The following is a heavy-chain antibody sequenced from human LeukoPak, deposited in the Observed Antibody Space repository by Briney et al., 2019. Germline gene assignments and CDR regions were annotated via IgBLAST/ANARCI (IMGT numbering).Heavy chain of an antibody. CDR3: ARHTVAGTEGADY. D-gene: IGHD6-19*01. Sequence: PSETLSLTCTVSGGSISSSSYYWGWIRQPPGKGLEWIGSICYSGSTYYNPSLKSRVTISVDTSKNQFSLKLSSVTAADTAVYYCARHTVAGTEGADYWGQGTLVTVSS. J-gene: IGHJ4*02. V-gene: IGHV4-39*01. CDR2: ICYSGST. CDR1: GGSISSSSYY.